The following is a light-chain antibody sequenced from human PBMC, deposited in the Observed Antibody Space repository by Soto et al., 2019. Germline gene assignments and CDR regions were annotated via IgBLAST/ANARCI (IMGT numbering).Light chain of an antibody. CDR2: AAS. V-gene: IGKV1-39*01. CDR3: QQRYSTPLFT. CDR1: QSISRY. J-gene: IGKJ3*01. Sequence: DIQMTQSPSSLSASVGDRVTITCRASQSISRYLNWYQQKPGKAPKHLIYAASSLQSGVPSRFSGSGSGTEFTLTISSLQPEDFATYYCQQRYSTPLFTFGPGTKVDLK.